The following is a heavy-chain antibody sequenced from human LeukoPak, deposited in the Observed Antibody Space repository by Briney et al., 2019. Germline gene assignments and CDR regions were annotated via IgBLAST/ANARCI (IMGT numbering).Heavy chain of an antibody. CDR2: ISYDGNNK. J-gene: IGHJ4*02. D-gene: IGHD3-9*01. CDR1: GFTFSSYS. V-gene: IGHV3-30*03. CDR3: ATESMLDWSGFDY. Sequence: GGSLRLSCAASGFTFSSYSMNWVRQAPGKGLEWVAFISYDGNNKYYADSVKGRFTISRDNSKNTLYLQMNSLRTEDTAVYYCATESMLDWSGFDYWGQGTLVTVSS.